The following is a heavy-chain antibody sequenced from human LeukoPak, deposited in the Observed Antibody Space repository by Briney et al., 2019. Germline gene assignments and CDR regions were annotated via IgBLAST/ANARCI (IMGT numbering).Heavy chain of an antibody. Sequence: ASVKVSCKASGGTFSSYAISWVRQAPGQGLEWMGGIIPIFGTANYAQKFQGRVTITTDESTSTAYMELSSLRSEDTAVYYCASQIHPTKGHWFDPWGQGTLVTVSS. CDR1: GGTFSSYA. V-gene: IGHV1-69*05. CDR2: IIPIFGTA. CDR3: ASQIHPTKGHWFDP. J-gene: IGHJ5*02.